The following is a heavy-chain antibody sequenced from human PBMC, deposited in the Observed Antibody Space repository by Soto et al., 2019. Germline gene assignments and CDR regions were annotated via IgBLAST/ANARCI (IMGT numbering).Heavy chain of an antibody. CDR1: GFTLRTYT. CDR2: ISISSSDR. J-gene: IGHJ4*01. CDR3: VRGMNPLF. V-gene: IGHV3-21*06. Sequence: GGSLRLSCAASGFTLRTYTMNWVRQAPGKGLEWVSSISISSSDRYYADSVRGRFTISRDNAKNALYLQMNSLRADDTSVYFCVRGMNPLFGGQGTLVTVSS.